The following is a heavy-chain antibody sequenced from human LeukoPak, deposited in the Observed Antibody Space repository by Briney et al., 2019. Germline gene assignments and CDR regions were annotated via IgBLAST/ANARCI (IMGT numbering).Heavy chain of an antibody. D-gene: IGHD6-13*01. J-gene: IGHJ4*02. CDR3: ARGPVGSSWYGMGFDY. CDR1: GGSISTYF. Sequence: SETLSLTCTVSGGSISTYFWSWIRQPPGKGLEWIGYIYYSGSTNYNPSLKSRVTISVDTSKNQFSLKLSSVTAADTAVYYCARGPVGSSWYGMGFDYWGQGTLVTVSS. V-gene: IGHV4-59*12. CDR2: IYYSGST.